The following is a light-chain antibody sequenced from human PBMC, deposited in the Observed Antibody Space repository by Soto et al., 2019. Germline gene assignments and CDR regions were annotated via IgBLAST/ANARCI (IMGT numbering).Light chain of an antibody. Sequence: DIQMSQSPPFLSASVGDRVTITCQASRDISVYLTWYQQKPGKPPKLLVFDASNLQTGVPSRFSGSGSGTNFTFTISSLQPEDIATYYCQQYDNLPPYTFGQGTKVEI. J-gene: IGKJ2*01. CDR2: DAS. V-gene: IGKV1-33*01. CDR1: RDISVY. CDR3: QQYDNLPPYT.